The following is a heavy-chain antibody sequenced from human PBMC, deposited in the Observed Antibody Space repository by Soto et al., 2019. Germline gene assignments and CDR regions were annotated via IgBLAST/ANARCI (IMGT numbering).Heavy chain of an antibody. D-gene: IGHD1-26*01. CDR2: ISGSGGST. V-gene: IGHV3-23*01. CDR1: GFTFSSYA. J-gene: IGHJ4*02. Sequence: EVQLLESGGGLVQPGGSLRLSCAASGFTFSSYAMRWVRQAPVKGLEGVSAISGSGGSTYYPDSVKGRFTMSRDNSKNTLYLQMNSLRAEDTAVYYCARRGSGSYYDYWGQGTLVTVSS. CDR3: ARRGSGSYYDY.